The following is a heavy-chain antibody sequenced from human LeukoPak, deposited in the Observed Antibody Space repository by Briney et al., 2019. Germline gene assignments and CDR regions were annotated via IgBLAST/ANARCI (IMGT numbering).Heavy chain of an antibody. J-gene: IGHJ4*02. Sequence: GGSLRLSCAASGFTFSSYSMNWVRQAPGKGLVWVSRINSDGSSTSYADSVKGRFTISRDNAKNTLYLQMNSLRAEDTAVYYCARVLRYFDWLPFDYWGQGTLVTVSS. V-gene: IGHV3-74*01. D-gene: IGHD3-9*01. CDR2: INSDGSST. CDR3: ARVLRYFDWLPFDY. CDR1: GFTFSSYS.